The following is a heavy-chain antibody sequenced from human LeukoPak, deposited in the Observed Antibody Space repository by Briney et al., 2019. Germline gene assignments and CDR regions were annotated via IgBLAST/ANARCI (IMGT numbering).Heavy chain of an antibody. CDR3: ARPRSSYYYGSGSYYNY. D-gene: IGHD3-10*01. J-gene: IGHJ4*02. CDR1: GGSISSSSYY. V-gene: IGHV4-39*07. CDR2: IYYSGST. Sequence: SETLSLTCTVSGGSISSSSYYWGWIRQPPGKGLEWIGSIYYSGSTYYNPSLKSRVTISVDTSKNQFSLKLSSVTAADTAVYYCARPRSSYYYGSGSYYNYWGQGTLVTVSS.